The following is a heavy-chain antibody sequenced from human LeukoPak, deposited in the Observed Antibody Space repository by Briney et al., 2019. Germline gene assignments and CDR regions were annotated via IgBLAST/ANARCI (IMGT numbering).Heavy chain of an antibody. CDR1: GFTFSSYA. V-gene: IGHV3-30-3*01. CDR3: ARVGSGYDRAVQYYFDY. J-gene: IGHJ4*02. D-gene: IGHD5-12*01. CDR2: ISYDGSNK. Sequence: GRSLRLSCAASGFTFSSYAMHWVRQAPGKGLEWVAVISYDGSNKYYADSVKGRFTISRDNSKNTLYLQMNGLRAEDTAVYYCARVGSGYDRAVQYYFDYWGQGTLVTVSS.